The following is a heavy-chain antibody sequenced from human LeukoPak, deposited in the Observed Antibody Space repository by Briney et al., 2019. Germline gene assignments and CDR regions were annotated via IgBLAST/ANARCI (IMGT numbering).Heavy chain of an antibody. CDR3: VRDAVGTTPFDH. CDR2: INSDGSRT. D-gene: IGHD6-19*01. V-gene: IGHV3-74*01. CDR1: GFTFSNYW. J-gene: IGHJ4*02. Sequence: GGSLRLSCAASGFTFSNYWMHWVRQAPRKGLVWVSLINSDGSRTIYADSVKGRFTISRDNAKNTLYLQMNSLRAEDTAVYYCVRDAVGTTPFDHWGQGTLVTVSS.